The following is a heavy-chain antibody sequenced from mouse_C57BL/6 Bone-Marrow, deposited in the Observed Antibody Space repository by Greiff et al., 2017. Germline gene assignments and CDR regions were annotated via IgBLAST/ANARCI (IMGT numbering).Heavy chain of an antibody. Sequence: EVQLVESGGGLVQPGGSLKLSCAASGFTFSDYGMAWVRQAPRKGPEWVAFISNLAYSIYYADTVTGRFTISRENAKNTLYLEMSSLRSEDTAMYYCARAGYDYDAGWYFDVWGTGTTVTVSS. J-gene: IGHJ1*03. CDR1: GFTFSDYG. V-gene: IGHV5-15*01. CDR2: ISNLAYSI. CDR3: ARAGYDYDAGWYFDV. D-gene: IGHD2-4*01.